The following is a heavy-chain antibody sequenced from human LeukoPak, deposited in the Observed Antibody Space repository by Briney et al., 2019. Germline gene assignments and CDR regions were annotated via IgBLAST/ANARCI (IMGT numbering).Heavy chain of an antibody. Sequence: GGSLRLSCEGSGFTFSSHAMSWVRQAPGKGLEWVSVISGSSSTTYYADSVKGRFTISRDNSKNTLYLQMNSLRAEDTAVYYCAREGKDFWSGYYWPSGYFDYWGQGTLVTVSS. CDR3: AREGKDFWSGYYWPSGYFDY. CDR2: ISGSSSTT. V-gene: IGHV3-23*01. CDR1: GFTFSSHA. J-gene: IGHJ4*02. D-gene: IGHD3-3*01.